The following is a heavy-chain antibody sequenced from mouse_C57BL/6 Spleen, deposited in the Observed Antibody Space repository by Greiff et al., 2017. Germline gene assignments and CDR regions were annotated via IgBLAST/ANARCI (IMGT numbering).Heavy chain of an antibody. CDR2: INYDGSST. CDR3: ARLSYDYGDYYAMDY. Sequence: EVKLMESEGGLVQPGSSMKLSCTASGFTFSDYYMAWVRQVPEKGLEWVANINYDGSSTYYLDSLKSRFIISRDNAKNILYLQMSSLKSEDTATYYCARLSYDYGDYYAMDYWGQGTSVTVSS. D-gene: IGHD2-4*01. CDR1: GFTFSDYY. V-gene: IGHV5-16*01. J-gene: IGHJ4*01.